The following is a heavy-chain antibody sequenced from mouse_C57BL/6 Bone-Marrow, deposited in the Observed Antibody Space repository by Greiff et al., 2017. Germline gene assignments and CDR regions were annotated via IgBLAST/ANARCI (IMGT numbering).Heavy chain of an antibody. CDR2: IAPSDSYT. CDR1: GYTFTSYW. J-gene: IGHJ3*01. Sequence: VQLQQPGAELVKPGASVTLSCKASGYTFTSYWMQWVKHRPGQGLEWIGEIAPSDSYTNYNQKFKGKATLTVDTSSSTAYMQLSSLTSEDSAVYYCARDYYGSSMFAYWGQGTLVTVSA. V-gene: IGHV1-50*01. D-gene: IGHD1-1*01. CDR3: ARDYYGSSMFAY.